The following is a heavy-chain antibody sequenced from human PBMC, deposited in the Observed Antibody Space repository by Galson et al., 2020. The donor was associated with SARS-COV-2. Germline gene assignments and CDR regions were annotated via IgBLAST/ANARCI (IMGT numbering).Heavy chain of an antibody. D-gene: IGHD4-17*01. J-gene: IGHJ4*02. CDR1: GYTLTELS. CDR3: ATFYGDYVPFDY. Sequence: ASVKVSCKVSGYTLTELSMHWVRQAPGKGLEWMGGFDPEDGETIYAQKFQGRVTMTEDTSTDTAYMELSSLRSEDTAVYYCATFYGDYVPFDYWGQGTLVTVSS. CDR2: FDPEDGET. V-gene: IGHV1-24*01.